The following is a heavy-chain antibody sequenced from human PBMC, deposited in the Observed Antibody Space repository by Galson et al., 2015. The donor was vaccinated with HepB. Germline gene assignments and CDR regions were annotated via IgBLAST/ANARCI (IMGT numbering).Heavy chain of an antibody. D-gene: IGHD6-19*01. CDR1: GYTFTSYY. CDR2: FNPSGGST. Sequence: SVKVSCKASGYTFTSYYMHWVRQAPGQGLEWMGIFNPSGGSTSYAQKFQGRVTMTRDTSTSTVYMELSSLRSEDTAVYYCARDSGGYHPEPDYYYYGMDVWGQGTTVTVSS. J-gene: IGHJ6*02. CDR3: ARDSGGYHPEPDYYYYGMDV. V-gene: IGHV1-46*01.